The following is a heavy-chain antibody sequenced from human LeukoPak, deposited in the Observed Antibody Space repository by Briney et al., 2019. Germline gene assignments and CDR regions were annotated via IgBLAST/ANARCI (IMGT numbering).Heavy chain of an antibody. J-gene: IGHJ4*02. CDR1: GFTFVDYA. D-gene: IGHD6-13*01. Sequence: QSGGSLRLSCAASGFTFVDYAMSWVRQAPGVGLEWASSISGSGGTAHYVDSVKGRFTVSRDNPKNTLYLQMDSLRVEDTALYYCARRRNPGREAVALDCWGQGTLATVSS. V-gene: IGHV3-23*01. CDR3: ARRRNPGREAVALDC. CDR2: ISGSGGTA.